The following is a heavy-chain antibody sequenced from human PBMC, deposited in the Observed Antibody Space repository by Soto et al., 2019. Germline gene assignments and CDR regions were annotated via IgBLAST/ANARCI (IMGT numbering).Heavy chain of an antibody. CDR3: AMYYGHGQDY. D-gene: IGHD3-10*01. V-gene: IGHV4-59*01. CDR1: GASITNYY. J-gene: IGHJ4*02. CDR2: IYYGGTS. Sequence: QVQLHQSGPGLVKPSETLSLTCSVSGASITNYYWTWIRQSPGKGLEWIGYIYYGGTSNYNSSLKGRVTVSVDMSTNQFSLTLNSVTAADTAVYYCAMYYGHGQDYWGQGPLVTVSS.